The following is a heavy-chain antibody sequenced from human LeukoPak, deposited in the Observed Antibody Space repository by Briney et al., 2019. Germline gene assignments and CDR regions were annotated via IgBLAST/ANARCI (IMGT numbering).Heavy chain of an antibody. CDR2: INHSGST. D-gene: IGHD3-22*01. CDR1: GGSFSGYY. Sequence: SETLSLTCAVYGGSFSGYYWSWIRQPPGKGLEWIGEINHSGSTNYNPSLKSRVTISVDTSKNQFSLKLSSVTAADTAVYYCAREGPDYYDSSGYYDYWGQGTLVTVSS. CDR3: AREGPDYYDSSGYYDY. J-gene: IGHJ4*02. V-gene: IGHV4-34*01.